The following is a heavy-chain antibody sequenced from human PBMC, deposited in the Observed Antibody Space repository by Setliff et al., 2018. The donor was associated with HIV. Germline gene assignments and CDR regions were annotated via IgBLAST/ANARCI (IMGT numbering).Heavy chain of an antibody. CDR2: IYISGST. Sequence: SETLSLTCTVSGGSISSGSYYWSWIRQPAGKGLELIGRIYISGSTNYNPSLKNRVTISVDTSKKQFSLKLSSVTAADAAVYYCGTAMYYYYGLDVWGQGIRVTVSS. V-gene: IGHV4-61*02. D-gene: IGHD2-2*01. CDR3: GTAMYYYYGLDV. CDR1: GGSISSGSYY. J-gene: IGHJ6*02.